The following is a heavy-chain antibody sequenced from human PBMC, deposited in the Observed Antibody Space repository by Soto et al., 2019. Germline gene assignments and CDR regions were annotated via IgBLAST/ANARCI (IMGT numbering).Heavy chain of an antibody. Sequence: GSLRLSCASSGFTFSNSAMHWVRQAPGKGLEWVAVLSHGGSDEYYADSVRGRFTVSRDNSKNTLYLQMNSLRAEDTAVYYCARGTGTNYYYGMDVWGQGTTVTVSS. CDR3: ARGTGTNYYYGMDV. CDR2: LSHGGSDE. J-gene: IGHJ6*02. V-gene: IGHV3-30-3*01. CDR1: GFTFSNSA. D-gene: IGHD1-1*01.